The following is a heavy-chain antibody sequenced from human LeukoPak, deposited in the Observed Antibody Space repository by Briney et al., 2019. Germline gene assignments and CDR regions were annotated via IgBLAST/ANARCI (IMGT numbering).Heavy chain of an antibody. J-gene: IGHJ4*02. CDR3: AREYSGLWGGYR. CDR1: GFTVSSNY. V-gene: IGHV3-66*02. CDR2: IYSGGST. Sequence: GGSLRLSCAASGFTVSSNYMSWVRQAPGKGLEWVSGIYSGGSTYYADSVKGRFTISRDNPKNTLYLQMNSLSAEYTAEYLSAREYSGLWGGYRWGQGTLVTVSS. D-gene: IGHD3-3*01.